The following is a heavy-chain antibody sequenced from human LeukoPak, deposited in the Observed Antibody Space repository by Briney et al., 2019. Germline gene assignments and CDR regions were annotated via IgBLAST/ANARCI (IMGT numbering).Heavy chain of an antibody. CDR3: ARAVEMATITDY. CDR1: GYTFTGYY. V-gene: IGHV1-2*02. D-gene: IGHD5-24*01. CDR2: INPNSGGT. Sequence: ASVKVSCKASGYTFTGYYMHWVRQAPGQGLEWMGWINPNSGGTDYAQKFQGRVTMTRDTSSSTAYMELSRLRADDTAVYYFARAVEMATITDYWGQGTLVTVSS. J-gene: IGHJ4*02.